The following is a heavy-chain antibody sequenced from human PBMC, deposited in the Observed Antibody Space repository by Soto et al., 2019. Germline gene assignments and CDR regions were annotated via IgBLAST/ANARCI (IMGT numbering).Heavy chain of an antibody. CDR2: IGTAGDT. J-gene: IGHJ2*01. CDR3: ARGLGYCSGGSCSYWYFDL. Sequence: EVRLVESGGGLVQPGGSLRLSCAASGFTFSSYDMHWVRQATGKGLEWVSAIGTAGDTYYPGSVKGRFTISRENAKNSLYLQMNSLRAGDTAVYYCARGLGYCSGGSCSYWYFDLWGRGTLVTVSS. V-gene: IGHV3-13*01. D-gene: IGHD2-15*01. CDR1: GFTFSSYD.